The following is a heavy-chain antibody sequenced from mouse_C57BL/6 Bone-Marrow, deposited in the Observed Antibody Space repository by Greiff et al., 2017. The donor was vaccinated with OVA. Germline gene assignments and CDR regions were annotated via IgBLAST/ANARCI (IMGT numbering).Heavy chain of an antibody. D-gene: IGHD1-1*01. Sequence: VQLQESGAELARPGASVKLSCKASGYTFTSYGISWVKQRTGQGLEWIGEIYPRSGNTYYNEKFKGKATLTADKSSSTAYMELRSLTSEDSAVYFCARSGGSSYFDYWGQGTTLTVSS. CDR2: IYPRSGNT. J-gene: IGHJ2*01. CDR1: GYTFTSYG. V-gene: IGHV1-81*01. CDR3: ARSGGSSYFDY.